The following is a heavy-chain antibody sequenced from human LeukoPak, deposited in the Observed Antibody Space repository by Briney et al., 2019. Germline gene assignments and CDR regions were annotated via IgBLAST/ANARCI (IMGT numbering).Heavy chain of an antibody. D-gene: IGHD3-10*01. Sequence: GGSLRLSCAASGFTFSSYAMHWVCQAPGKGLEWVAVISYDGSNKYYADSVKGRFTISRDNSKNTLYLQMNSLRAEDTAVYYCARDRHYYGSGSENWFDPWGQRTLVTVSS. CDR2: ISYDGSNK. J-gene: IGHJ5*02. CDR3: ARDRHYYGSGSENWFDP. V-gene: IGHV3-30*04. CDR1: GFTFSSYA.